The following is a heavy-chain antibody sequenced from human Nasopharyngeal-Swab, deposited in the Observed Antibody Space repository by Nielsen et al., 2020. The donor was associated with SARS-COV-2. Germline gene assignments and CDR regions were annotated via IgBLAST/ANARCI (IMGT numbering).Heavy chain of an antibody. CDR1: GFTFSDYY. Sequence: SCAASGFTFSDYYMSWIRQAPGKGLEWVSYISSSGSTIYYADSVKGRFTISRDNAKNSLYLQMNSLRAEDTAVYYCARDTVLRYFDWLSGDYGMDVWGQGTTVTVSS. CDR2: ISSSGSTI. V-gene: IGHV3-11*04. CDR3: ARDTVLRYFDWLSGDYGMDV. J-gene: IGHJ6*02. D-gene: IGHD3-9*01.